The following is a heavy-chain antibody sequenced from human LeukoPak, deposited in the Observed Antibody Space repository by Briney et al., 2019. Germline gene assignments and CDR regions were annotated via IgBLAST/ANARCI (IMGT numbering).Heavy chain of an antibody. CDR2: IYHSGST. Sequence: SGTLSLTCAVSGGSISSSNWWSWVRQPPGKGLEWIGEIYHSGSTNYNPSLKSRVTISVDKSKNQFSLKLSSVTAADTAVYFCARNLYSSSWYHDAFDIWGQGTMVTVSS. V-gene: IGHV4-4*02. CDR3: ARNLYSSSWYHDAFDI. J-gene: IGHJ3*02. D-gene: IGHD6-13*01. CDR1: GGSISSSNW.